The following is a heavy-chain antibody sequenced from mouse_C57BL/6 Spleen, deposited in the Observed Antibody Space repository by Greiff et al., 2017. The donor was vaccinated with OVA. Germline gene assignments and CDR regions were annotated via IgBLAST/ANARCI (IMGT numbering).Heavy chain of an antibody. V-gene: IGHV1-42*01. CDR2: INPSTGGT. CDR3: ARCGTTVVADSFDY. Sequence: EVQLQQSGPELVKPGASVKISCKASGYSFTGYYMNWVKQSPEKSLEWIGEINPSTGGTTYNQKFKAKATLTVDKSSSTAYMQLKSLTSEDSAVYYCARCGTTVVADSFDYWGQGTTLTVSS. J-gene: IGHJ2*01. D-gene: IGHD1-1*01. CDR1: GYSFTGYY.